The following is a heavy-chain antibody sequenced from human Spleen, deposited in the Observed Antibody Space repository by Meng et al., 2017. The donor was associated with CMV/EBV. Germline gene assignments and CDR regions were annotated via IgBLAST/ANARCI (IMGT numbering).Heavy chain of an antibody. CDR2: IYYSGGT. V-gene: IGHV4-39*07. J-gene: IGHJ4*02. Sequence: SETLSLTCTVSSGSITTRSFYWGWIRQSPGMGLEWLGSIYYSGGTYYNPSLNSRITISVDTSKNQFSLKLTSVTAADTAVYYCARGKGCSSTSCHLRRVDYWGQGTLVTVSS. D-gene: IGHD2-2*01. CDR3: ARGKGCSSTSCHLRRVDY. CDR1: SGSITTRSFY.